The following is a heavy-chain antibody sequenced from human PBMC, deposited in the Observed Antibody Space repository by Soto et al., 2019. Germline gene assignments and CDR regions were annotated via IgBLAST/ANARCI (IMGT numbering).Heavy chain of an antibody. CDR1: VGSFSGYY. Sequence: QVQLQQWGAGLLKPSETLSLTCAVYVGSFSGYYWSWLRQPPGKGLEWFGEINHSGSTNYNPSLQSRVTISIENSKNQFSLKLSSVTAADTAVYFCARAEAATGVIVIHPFFYYNGKDVWGQGTTVTVSS. CDR3: ARAEAATGVIVIHPFFYYNGKDV. J-gene: IGHJ6*02. CDR2: INHSGST. D-gene: IGHD3-16*02. V-gene: IGHV4-34*01.